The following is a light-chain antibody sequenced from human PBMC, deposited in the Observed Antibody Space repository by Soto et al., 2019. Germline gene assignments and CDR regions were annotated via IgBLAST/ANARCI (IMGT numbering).Light chain of an antibody. J-gene: IGLJ2*01. Sequence: QSALTQPASVSGSPGQSITISCTGTSSDVGAYNFVSWYQQHPGKAPKLMIYDVTNRPSGVSSRFSGSKSGNTASLAISGLQAEDEADYYFSSYTTSNTLVFGGGTQLTVL. CDR3: SSYTTSNTLV. V-gene: IGLV2-14*03. CDR2: DVT. CDR1: SSDVGAYNF.